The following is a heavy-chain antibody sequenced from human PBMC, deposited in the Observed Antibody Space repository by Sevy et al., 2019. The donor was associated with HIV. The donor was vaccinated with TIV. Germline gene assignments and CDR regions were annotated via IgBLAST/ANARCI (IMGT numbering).Heavy chain of an antibody. J-gene: IGHJ4*02. CDR2: IKEDDTVK. CDR1: GFSLETYW. Sequence: PGGSLRLSCAASGFSLETYWMNWVRQAPGKPLEWVANIKEDDTVKYYVDSVKGRFTIFRYNGRNLVYLVMNNLRVEDTALYYCVRAIQSEGSFWGQGTLVTVSS. V-gene: IGHV3-7*04. D-gene: IGHD2-2*02. CDR3: VRAIQSEGSF.